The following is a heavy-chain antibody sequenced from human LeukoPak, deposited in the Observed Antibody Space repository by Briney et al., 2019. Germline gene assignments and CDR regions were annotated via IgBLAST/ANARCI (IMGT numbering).Heavy chain of an antibody. D-gene: IGHD2-2*01. V-gene: IGHV4-39*01. Sequence: SETLSLTCTVSGGSISSSSYYWGWIRQPPGKGLEWIGSIYYSGSTYYNPSLKSRVTISVDTSKNQFSLKLSSVTAADTAVYYCARGQLGRAFDYWGQGTLVTVSS. CDR2: IYYSGST. CDR1: GGSISSSSYY. J-gene: IGHJ4*02. CDR3: ARGQLGRAFDY.